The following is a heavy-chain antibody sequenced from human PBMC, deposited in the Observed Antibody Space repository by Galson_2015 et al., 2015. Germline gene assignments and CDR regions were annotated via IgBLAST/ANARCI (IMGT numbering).Heavy chain of an antibody. J-gene: IGHJ6*02. CDR2: INHSGST. V-gene: IGHV4-34*01. D-gene: IGHD3-10*01. Sequence: SETLSLTCAVYGGSFSGYYWSWIRQPPGKGLEWIGEINHSGSTNYNPSLKSRVTISVDTSKNQFSLKLSSVTAADTAVYYCARGPPIADYGSGMWGMDVWGQGTTVTVSS. CDR1: GGSFSGYY. CDR3: ARGPPIADYGSGMWGMDV.